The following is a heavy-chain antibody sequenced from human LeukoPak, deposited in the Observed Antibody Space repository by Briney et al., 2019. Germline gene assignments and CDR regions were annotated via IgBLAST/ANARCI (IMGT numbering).Heavy chain of an antibody. CDR1: GYTFTSYG. CDR3: ARDSDILTGYNWFDP. V-gene: IGHV1-18*01. CDR2: ISTYNGNT. J-gene: IGHJ5*02. Sequence: ASVKVSCKASGYTFTSYGISWVRQAPGQGLEWMGWISTYNGNTNYAQKLQGRVTMTTDTSTSTAYMELRSLRSDDTAVYYCARDSDILTGYNWFDPWGQGTLVTVSS. D-gene: IGHD3-9*01.